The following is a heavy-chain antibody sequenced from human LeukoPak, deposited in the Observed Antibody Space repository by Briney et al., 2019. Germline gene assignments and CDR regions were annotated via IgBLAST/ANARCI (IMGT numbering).Heavy chain of an antibody. CDR1: GFTFSSYS. V-gene: IGHV3-48*04. D-gene: IGHD3-10*01. CDR3: ARWRGGSGTNHKGYFDY. Sequence: GGSLRLSCAASGFTFSSYSMNWVRQAPGKGLEWVSYISSSGSTIYYADSVKGRFTISRDNAKNSLYLQMNSLRAEDTAVYYCARWRGGSGTNHKGYFDYWGQGTLVTVSS. J-gene: IGHJ4*02. CDR2: ISSSGSTI.